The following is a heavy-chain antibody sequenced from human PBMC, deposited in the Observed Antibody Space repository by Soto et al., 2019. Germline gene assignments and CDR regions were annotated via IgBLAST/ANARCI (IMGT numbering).Heavy chain of an antibody. CDR2: ISNDGNSQ. D-gene: IGHD6-25*01. J-gene: IGHJ1*01. Sequence: VQLVESGGGVVQPGRSLRLSCTASGFTFNIFPMHWVRQAPGKGLEWVAVISNDGNSQQYADSVKGRFTFSRDNSKSTLYLEMNTLRCEDTAMYYCAREDKSSGHAGTFQHWGQGTLVTVSS. CDR1: GFTFNIFP. CDR3: AREDKSSGHAGTFQH. V-gene: IGHV3-30-3*01.